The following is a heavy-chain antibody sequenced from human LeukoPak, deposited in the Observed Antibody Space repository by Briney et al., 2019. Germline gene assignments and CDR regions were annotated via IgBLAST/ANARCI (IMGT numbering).Heavy chain of an antibody. CDR3: ARVLREDYDILTGANDY. J-gene: IGHJ4*02. Sequence: ASVKVSCKASGYTFTSYAMHWLRQAPGQRLEWMGWINAGNGNTKYSQKFQGRVTITRDTSASTAYMELSSLRSEDTAVYYCARVLREDYDILTGANDYWGQGTLVTVSS. D-gene: IGHD3-9*01. CDR1: GYTFTSYA. V-gene: IGHV1-3*01. CDR2: INAGNGNT.